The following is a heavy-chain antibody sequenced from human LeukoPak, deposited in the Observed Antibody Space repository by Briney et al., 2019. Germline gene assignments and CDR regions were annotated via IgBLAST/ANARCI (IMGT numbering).Heavy chain of an antibody. CDR3: AKDMAQLERGRDYYGMDV. J-gene: IGHJ6*02. CDR1: GFTFDDYA. Sequence: GGSLRLSCAASGFTFDDYAMHWVRQAPGKGLEWVSGISWNSGSIGYADSVKGRFTISRDNAKNSLYLQMNSLRAEDTALYYCAKDMAQLERGRDYYGMDVWGQGTTVTVSS. D-gene: IGHD1-1*01. CDR2: ISWNSGSI. V-gene: IGHV3-9*01.